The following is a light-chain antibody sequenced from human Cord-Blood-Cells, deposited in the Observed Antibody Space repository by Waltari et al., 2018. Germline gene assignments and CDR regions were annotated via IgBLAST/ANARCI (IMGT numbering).Light chain of an antibody. J-gene: IGLJ3*02. Sequence: QSALTQPASVSGSPGQSSTISCTGTSSDVGGYNYVSWYQQHPGKAPKLMIDDVSKRPCGVSALFCASNSRNTASLTISELQAQEESDYYRRSYPTSSTWVFGGGTKLTVL. CDR1: SSDVGGYNY. V-gene: IGLV2-14*01. CDR2: DVS. CDR3: RSYPTSSTWV.